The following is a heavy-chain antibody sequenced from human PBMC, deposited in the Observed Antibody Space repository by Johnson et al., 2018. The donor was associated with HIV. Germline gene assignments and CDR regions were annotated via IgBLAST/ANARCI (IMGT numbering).Heavy chain of an antibody. CDR1: GFTFDDYA. V-gene: IGHV3-9*01. Sequence: VQLLESGGGLVQPGRSLRLSCAASGFTFDDYAMHWVRQAPGKGLEWVSGISWNSGSIGYADSVKGRFTISRDNAKNSLYLQMNSLRAEDTALYYCAKDTGAYYYDSSGYWDAFDIWGQGTMVTVSS. CDR3: AKDTGAYYYDSSGYWDAFDI. CDR2: ISWNSGSI. J-gene: IGHJ3*02. D-gene: IGHD3-22*01.